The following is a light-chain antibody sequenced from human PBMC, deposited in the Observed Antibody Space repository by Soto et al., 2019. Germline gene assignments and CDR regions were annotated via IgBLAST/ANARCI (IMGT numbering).Light chain of an antibody. V-gene: IGLV2-14*01. Sequence: QSVLTQPASVSGSPGQSITISCTGTSSDVGDYNYVSWYQQHPGKAPKLMIYDVSNRPSGVSNRFSGSKSGNTASLTVSGLQAEDEADYYCSSHTSSSTLVFGGGTKVTV. CDR2: DVS. CDR3: SSHTSSSTLV. J-gene: IGLJ2*01. CDR1: SSDVGDYNY.